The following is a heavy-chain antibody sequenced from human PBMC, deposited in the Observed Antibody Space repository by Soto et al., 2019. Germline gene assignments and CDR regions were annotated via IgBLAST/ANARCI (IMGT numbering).Heavy chain of an antibody. CDR1: GFTFSDYY. D-gene: IGHD3-22*01. CDR3: ARDGDYYDSSGYFLRDAFDI. CDR2: ISSSGSMT. J-gene: IGHJ3*02. V-gene: IGHV3-11*01. Sequence: QVPLVESGGGLAKPGGSLRLSCTASGFTFSDYYISWIRQAPGKGLEWISYISSSGSMTQYADSVKGRFTISRDSAKNSLYLQMNGLRAEDTAVYFCARDGDYYDSSGYFLRDAFDIWGQGTMVTVSS.